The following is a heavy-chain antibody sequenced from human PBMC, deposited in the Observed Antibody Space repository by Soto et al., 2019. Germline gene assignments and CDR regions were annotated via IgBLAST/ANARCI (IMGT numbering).Heavy chain of an antibody. D-gene: IGHD5-18*01. CDR3: AREPGYSYGYN. V-gene: IGHV1-3*01. J-gene: IGHJ4*02. Sequence: QVQLVQSGAEVKKPGASVKVSCKASGYTFTSYAMHWVRQAPGQRLEWMGWINAGNGNTKYSQKFQGRVTITRDTSGSTGYMGLSSLRSEETAVDYCAREPGYSYGYNWGQGTLVTVSS. CDR2: INAGNGNT. CDR1: GYTFTSYA.